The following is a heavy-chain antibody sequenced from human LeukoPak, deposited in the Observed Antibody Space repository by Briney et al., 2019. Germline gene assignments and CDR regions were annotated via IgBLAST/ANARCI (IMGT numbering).Heavy chain of an antibody. CDR1: GLPFSGSA. Sequence: PGGSLRLSCAASGLPFSGSAMHRVRQASGKGLERVGRIRSKANSYATAYAASVKGRFTISRDDSKNTAYLQMNSLKTEDTAVYYCTTRGHYDDYWGQGTLVTVSS. D-gene: IGHD4-17*01. J-gene: IGHJ4*02. CDR3: TTRGHYDDY. CDR2: IRSKANSYAT. V-gene: IGHV3-73*01.